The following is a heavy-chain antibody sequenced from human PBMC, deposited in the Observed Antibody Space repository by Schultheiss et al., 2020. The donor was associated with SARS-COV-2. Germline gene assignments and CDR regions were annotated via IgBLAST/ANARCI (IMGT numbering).Heavy chain of an antibody. CDR1: GYTFTSYD. D-gene: IGHD6-19*01. J-gene: IGHJ6*02. V-gene: IGHV1-8*01. Sequence: ASVKVSCKASGYTFTSYDINWVRQATGQGLEWMGWMNPNSGNTGYAQKFQGRVTMTRNTSISTAYMELSSLRAEDTAVYYCARDLVNIAVAYLNYYYYYGMDVWGQGTTVTVSS. CDR3: ARDLVNIAVAYLNYYYYYGMDV. CDR2: MNPNSGNT.